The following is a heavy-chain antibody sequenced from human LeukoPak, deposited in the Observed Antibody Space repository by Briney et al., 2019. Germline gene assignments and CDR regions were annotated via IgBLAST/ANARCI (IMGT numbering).Heavy chain of an antibody. J-gene: IGHJ4*02. CDR1: GGSISSSSYY. D-gene: IGHD5-18*01. CDR2: IFYSGST. V-gene: IGHV4-39*07. CDR3: AREDVDVETTTVSFDY. Sequence: SETLSLTCTVSGGSISSSSYYWGWIRQPPGKGLEWIGYIFYSGSTYYSPSLKSRVTISVDTSKNQFSLKLRYVTAADTAVYYCAREDVDVETTTVSFDYWGQGTLVTVSS.